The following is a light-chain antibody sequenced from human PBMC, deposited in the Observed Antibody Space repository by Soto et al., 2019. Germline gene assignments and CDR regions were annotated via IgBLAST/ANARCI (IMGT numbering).Light chain of an antibody. CDR2: AAS. V-gene: IGKV1-39*01. J-gene: IGKJ2*01. Sequence: DIQMTQSPSSLSASVGDRVTITCRASQSISSYLNWYQQKPGKAPKLLIYAASSLQSVVPSRFSGSGSGTDFTLTISRLQPEDFATYYCQQSYSTPRYIVGEGTKLEIK. CDR1: QSISSY. CDR3: QQSYSTPRYI.